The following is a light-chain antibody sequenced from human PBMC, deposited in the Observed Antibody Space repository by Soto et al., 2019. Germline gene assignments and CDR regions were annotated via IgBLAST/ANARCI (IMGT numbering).Light chain of an antibody. Sequence: QSGLTHPPSASWSPGQSVTISCTGPSSDFGDYNYVSWYQHHPGKAPKLMIYEVSKRPSGVPDRFSGSKSGNTASLTVSGLQAEDEADYYCSSYVGSNDVFGTGTKVTV. CDR1: SSDFGDYNY. CDR2: EVS. CDR3: SSYVGSNDV. V-gene: IGLV2-8*01. J-gene: IGLJ1*01.